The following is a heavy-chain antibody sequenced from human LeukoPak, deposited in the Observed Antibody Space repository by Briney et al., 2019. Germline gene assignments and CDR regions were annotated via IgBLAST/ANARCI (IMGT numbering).Heavy chain of an antibody. J-gene: IGHJ3*02. CDR1: GFTFSSYS. D-gene: IGHD1-26*01. CDR3: ARGRHMSGSYWGSLTIGGADYAFDI. Sequence: PGGSLRLSCAASGFTFSSYSMNWVRQAPGKGLEWVSYISSGSSTIFYADSVKGRFTISRDNAKNSLYLQMNSLRDEDTAVYYCARGRHMSGSYWGSLTIGGADYAFDIWGQGTMVTVSS. V-gene: IGHV3-48*02. CDR2: ISSGSSTI.